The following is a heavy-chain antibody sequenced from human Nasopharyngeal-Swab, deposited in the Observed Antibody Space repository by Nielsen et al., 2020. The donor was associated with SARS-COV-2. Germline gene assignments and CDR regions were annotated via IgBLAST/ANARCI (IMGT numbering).Heavy chain of an antibody. V-gene: IGHV3-7*01. Sequence: VRQAPGKGLEWVANIKKDGSEKYYVDSVKGRFTISRDNTKNSVYLQMNSLRAEGTAVYYCVRMGDYTWNGFDIWGQGTMVTVSS. J-gene: IGHJ3*02. D-gene: IGHD1-26*01. CDR3: VRMGDYTWNGFDI. CDR2: IKKDGSEK.